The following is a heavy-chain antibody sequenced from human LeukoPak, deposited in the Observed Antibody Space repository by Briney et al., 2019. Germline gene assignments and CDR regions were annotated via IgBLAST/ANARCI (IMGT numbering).Heavy chain of an antibody. CDR2: INWNGGGT. CDR1: GFTFKDYG. V-gene: IGHV3-9*01. Sequence: GRSLRLSCAATGFTFKDYGMHCVRQPPGKGLEWVSSINWNGGGTDYADSVKGRYTISRDNAKNSLYLQLSSLRPEDTDLYYCAKHMRATNTYSFFGLDVWGQGTTVTVSS. D-gene: IGHD1-26*01. CDR3: AKHMRATNTYSFFGLDV. J-gene: IGHJ6*02.